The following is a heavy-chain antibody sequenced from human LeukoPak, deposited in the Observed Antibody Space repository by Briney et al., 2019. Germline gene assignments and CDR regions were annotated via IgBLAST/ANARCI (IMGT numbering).Heavy chain of an antibody. V-gene: IGHV4-59*12. CDR1: GGSMSPYH. D-gene: IGHD5-24*01. CDR2: IYYSGST. Sequence: SETLSLTCTVSGGSMSPYHWGWIRQPPGKGLEWTGYIYYSGSTNYNPSLKSRVTISVDTSKNQFSLRLSSVTAADTAVYYCARESRDGYSLDFDYWGQGTLVTVSS. J-gene: IGHJ4*02. CDR3: ARESRDGYSLDFDY.